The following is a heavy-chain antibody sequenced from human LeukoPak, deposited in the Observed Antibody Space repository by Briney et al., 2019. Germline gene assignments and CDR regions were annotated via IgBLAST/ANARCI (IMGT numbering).Heavy chain of an antibody. Sequence: GGSLRLSCAASGSTFSGHGMHWVRQAPGKGLEWVAVIWYDGTKKYYADSVKGRFTISRDNAKNSLYLQMNSLRAEDTALYYCAKDTANSGSYYGEVYFDYWGQGTLVTVSS. CDR2: IWYDGTKK. D-gene: IGHD1-26*01. CDR1: GSTFSGHG. V-gene: IGHV3-33*03. J-gene: IGHJ4*02. CDR3: AKDTANSGSYYGEVYFDY.